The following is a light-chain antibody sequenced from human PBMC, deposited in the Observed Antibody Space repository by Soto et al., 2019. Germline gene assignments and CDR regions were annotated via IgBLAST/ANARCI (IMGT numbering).Light chain of an antibody. V-gene: IGKV3-11*01. CDR3: QNRSHWPPT. J-gene: IGKJ2*01. CDR1: QSVSSY. Sequence: EIVLTQSPATLSLSPGERATLSCRASQSVSSYLAWYQQKPGQAPRLLIYDASNRATVIPARFSGSGSGTDFTLTISSLEPEDFAVYYCQNRSHWPPTFGQGTKLEIK. CDR2: DAS.